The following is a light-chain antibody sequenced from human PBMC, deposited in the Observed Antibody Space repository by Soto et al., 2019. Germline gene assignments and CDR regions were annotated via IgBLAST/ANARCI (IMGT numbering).Light chain of an antibody. V-gene: IGKV3-20*01. Sequence: EIVLTQSPGTLSLSPGERATLSCRASQIVSGSYLAWYQQKPGQAPRLLIYAASSRATGIPDRFSGSGSGTDFTLTISRLEPEDFAVYYCQQYGSSPRTFGQGTKVEIK. CDR1: QIVSGSY. CDR2: AAS. J-gene: IGKJ1*01. CDR3: QQYGSSPRT.